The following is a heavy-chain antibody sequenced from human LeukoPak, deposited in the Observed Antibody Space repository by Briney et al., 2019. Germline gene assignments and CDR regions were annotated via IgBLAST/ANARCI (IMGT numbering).Heavy chain of an antibody. CDR2: ISGSGGST. J-gene: IGHJ4*02. D-gene: IGHD6-13*01. CDR3: AKDHHSSSWYLRSDYFDY. Sequence: PGGSLRLSCAASGFTFSSYAMSWVRQAPGKGLEWVSAISGSGGSTYYADSVKGRFTISRDNSKNTLYLQMNSLRAEDTAVYYCAKDHHSSSWYLRSDYFDYWGQGTLVTVSS. V-gene: IGHV3-23*01. CDR1: GFTFSSYA.